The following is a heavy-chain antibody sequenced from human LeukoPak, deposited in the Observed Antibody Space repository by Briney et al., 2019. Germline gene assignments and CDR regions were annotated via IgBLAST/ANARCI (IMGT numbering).Heavy chain of an antibody. V-gene: IGHV1-2*02. CDR2: INPNSGGT. CDR3: ARGGFVVVVAANFDY. CDR1: GGTFSSYA. J-gene: IGHJ4*02. D-gene: IGHD2-15*01. Sequence: ASVKVSCKASGGTFSSYAISWVRQAPGQGLEWMGWINPNSGGTNYAQKFQGRVTMTRDTSISTAYMELSWLRSDDTAVYYCARGGFVVVVAANFDYWGQGTLVTVSS.